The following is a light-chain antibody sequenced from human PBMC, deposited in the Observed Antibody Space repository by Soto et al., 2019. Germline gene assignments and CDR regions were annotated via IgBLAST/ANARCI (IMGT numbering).Light chain of an antibody. CDR1: NSDVGGYNY. CDR2: DVS. V-gene: IGLV2-14*01. CDR3: SSYTTSNTRQIV. J-gene: IGLJ1*01. Sequence: SALKRPLSGTGAPGEGRPITSTRTNSDVGGYNYVSWYQQHPGKAPKFMIYDVSSRPSGVSDRFSGSKSGNTASLTISGLQAEDEADYYCSSYTTSNTRQIVFGTGTKVTVL.